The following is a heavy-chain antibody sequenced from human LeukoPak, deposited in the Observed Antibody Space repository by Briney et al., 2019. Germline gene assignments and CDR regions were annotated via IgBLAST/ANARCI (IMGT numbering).Heavy chain of an antibody. CDR1: GGSISSSRYY. J-gene: IGHJ4*02. Sequence: PSETLSLTCTVSGGSISSSRYYWGWIRQPPEKGLEWIGSIYYSGSTYYNPPHKSRDPISVDTSKNLFSLKLRSVPPADTSVYFCARLLDYWGQGTLVTVSS. V-gene: IGHV4-39*01. CDR2: IYYSGST. CDR3: ARLLDY.